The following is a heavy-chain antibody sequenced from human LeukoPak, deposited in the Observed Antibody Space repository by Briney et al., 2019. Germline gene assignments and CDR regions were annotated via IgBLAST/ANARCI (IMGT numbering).Heavy chain of an antibody. Sequence: GGSLRLSCAASGFTFSSYSMNWVRQAPGKGLEWVSYISSSSSTIYYADSVKGRFTISRDIAKNSLYLQMNSLRAEDTAVYYCARDNYDFWSGYYIYYYYYMDVWGKGTTVTVSS. V-gene: IGHV3-48*04. CDR3: ARDNYDFWSGYYIYYYYYMDV. D-gene: IGHD3-3*01. J-gene: IGHJ6*03. CDR2: ISSSSSTI. CDR1: GFTFSSYS.